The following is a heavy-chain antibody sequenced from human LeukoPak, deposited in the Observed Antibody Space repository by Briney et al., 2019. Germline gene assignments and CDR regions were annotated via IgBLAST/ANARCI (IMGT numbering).Heavy chain of an antibody. D-gene: IGHD3-16*02. Sequence: PGGSLRLSCAASGFTFSSYSMNWVRQAPGKGLEWVSSISSSSSYIYYADSVKGRLTISRDNAKNSLYLQMNSLRAEDTAVYYCARSLRLGELSFSYWGQGTLVTVSS. CDR3: ARSLRLGELSFSY. V-gene: IGHV3-21*01. CDR1: GFTFSSYS. CDR2: ISSSSSYI. J-gene: IGHJ4*02.